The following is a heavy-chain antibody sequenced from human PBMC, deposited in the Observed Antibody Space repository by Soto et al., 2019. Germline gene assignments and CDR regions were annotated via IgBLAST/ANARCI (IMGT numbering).Heavy chain of an antibody. CDR3: ARGPWKLVPDGRNYYYGMDV. J-gene: IGHJ6*02. CDR2: INHSGST. D-gene: IGHD6-13*01. V-gene: IGHV4-34*01. Sequence: SATLSLTCAVFGGSFTDYYWNWVRQPPGKGLEWIGEINHSGSTNYNPSLKSRVTISVDTSKNQFSLKLSSVTAADTAVYYCARGPWKLVPDGRNYYYGMDVWGQGTTVTVSS. CDR1: GGSFTDYY.